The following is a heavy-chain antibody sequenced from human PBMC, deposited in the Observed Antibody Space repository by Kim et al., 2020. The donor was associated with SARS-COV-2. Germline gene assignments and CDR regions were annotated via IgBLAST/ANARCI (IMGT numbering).Heavy chain of an antibody. D-gene: IGHD6-13*01. CDR1: GFTFSSYG. CDR2: ISYDGSNK. J-gene: IGHJ1*01. V-gene: IGHV3-33*05. Sequence: GGSLRLSCAASGFTFSSYGMHWVRQAPGKGLEWVAVISYDGSNKYYADSVKGRFTISRDNSKNTLYLQMNSLRAEDTAVYYCARDRGSSFLGFQHWDQGT. CDR3: ARDRGSSFLGFQH.